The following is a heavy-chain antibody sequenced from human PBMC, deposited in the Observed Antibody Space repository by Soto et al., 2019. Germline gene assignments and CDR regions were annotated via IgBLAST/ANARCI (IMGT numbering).Heavy chain of an antibody. V-gene: IGHV6-1*01. CDR1: GDSVSSNSAA. J-gene: IGHJ6*03. CDR3: AREYGSGSKFPSQYYYMDV. Sequence: SQTLSLTCAISGDSVSSNSAAWNWIRQSPSRGLEWLGRTYYRSKWYNDYAVSVKSRITINPDTSKNQFSLQLNSVTPEDTAVYYCAREYGSGSKFPSQYYYMDVWGKGTTVTVSS. D-gene: IGHD3-10*01. CDR2: TYYRSKWYN.